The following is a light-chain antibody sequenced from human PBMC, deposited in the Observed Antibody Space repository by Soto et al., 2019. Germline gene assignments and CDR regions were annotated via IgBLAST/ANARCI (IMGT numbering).Light chain of an antibody. Sequence: IVMTQSPSTLSVSPGERATLSCRASQSVGSLLAWYQQKPGQAPRLLIYRASTRATGISGRLSGSGSGTEFTLTITSLQSEDFAVYYCQQYNEWPITFGQGTRLEI. CDR1: QSVGSL. J-gene: IGKJ5*01. CDR2: RAS. CDR3: QQYNEWPIT. V-gene: IGKV3-15*01.